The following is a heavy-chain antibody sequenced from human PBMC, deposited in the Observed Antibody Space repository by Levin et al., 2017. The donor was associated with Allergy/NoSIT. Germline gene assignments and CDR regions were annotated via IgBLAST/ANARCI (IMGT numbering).Heavy chain of an antibody. J-gene: IGHJ4*02. CDR2: ISGSGGST. CDR1: GFTFRSYA. CDR3: AKDATGYAYYFDY. Sequence: LSLTCAASGFTFRSYAMSWVRQAPGKGLEWVSAISGSGGSTYYADSVKGRFTISRDNSKNTLYLQMNSLRAEDTAVYYCAKDATGYAYYFDYWGQGTLVTVSS. D-gene: IGHD3-9*01. V-gene: IGHV3-23*01.